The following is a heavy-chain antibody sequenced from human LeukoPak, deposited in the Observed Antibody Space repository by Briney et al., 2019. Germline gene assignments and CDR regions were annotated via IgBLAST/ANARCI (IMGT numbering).Heavy chain of an antibody. Sequence: SETLSLTCTVSGGSISSYYWSWIRQPPGKGLEWIGYIYYSGSTNYNPSLKSRVTISVDTSKNQFSLKLSSVTAADTAVYYCARGKVNYDILTGYYSNNWFDPWGQGTLVTVSS. V-gene: IGHV4-59*12. CDR1: GGSISSYY. CDR3: ARGKVNYDILTGYYSNNWFDP. CDR2: IYYSGST. J-gene: IGHJ5*02. D-gene: IGHD3-9*01.